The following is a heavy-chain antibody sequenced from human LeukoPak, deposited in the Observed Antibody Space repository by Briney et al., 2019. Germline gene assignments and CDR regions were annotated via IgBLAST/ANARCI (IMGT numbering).Heavy chain of an antibody. Sequence: GGSLRLSCEASGFTFSNYAMTWVRQAPGKGLEWVSVISSNSDTRYFTDSVKGRFTISRDNAKNSLYLQMNSLRAEDTAVYYCARGGLYGYDVFDYWGQGTLVTVSS. CDR3: ARGGLYGYDVFDY. CDR1: GFTFSNYA. CDR2: ISSNSDTR. J-gene: IGHJ4*02. D-gene: IGHD5-12*01. V-gene: IGHV3-23*01.